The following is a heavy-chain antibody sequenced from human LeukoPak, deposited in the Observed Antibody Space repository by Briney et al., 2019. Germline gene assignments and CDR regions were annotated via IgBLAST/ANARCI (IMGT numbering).Heavy chain of an antibody. Sequence: GASVKVSCKTSGYTFTTYFLHWVRRAPGQGLEYMGIINPTGGTTIYAQRFQGRVTMTRDMSTSTVSMELSSLTSDDTAVYYCAREMARNKAIDYWGQGTLVTVSS. CDR1: GYTFTTYF. CDR2: INPTGGTT. V-gene: IGHV1-46*01. CDR3: AREMARNKAIDY. D-gene: IGHD5-24*01. J-gene: IGHJ4*02.